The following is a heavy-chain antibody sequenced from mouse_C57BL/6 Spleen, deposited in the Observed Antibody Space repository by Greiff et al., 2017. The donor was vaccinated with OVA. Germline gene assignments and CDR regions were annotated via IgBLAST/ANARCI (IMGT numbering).Heavy chain of an antibody. CDR1: GFTFSSYT. D-gene: IGHD2-4*01. J-gene: IGHJ2*01. CDR3: ARQCDYDDGYYFDY. CDR2: ISGGGGNT. V-gene: IGHV5-9*01. Sequence: EVKLMESGGGLVKPRGSLKLSCAASGFTFSSYTMSWVRQTPEKRLEWVATISGGGGNTYYPDSVKGRFTISRDNAKNTLYLQMSSLRSEDTALYYCARQCDYDDGYYFDYWGQGTTLTVSS.